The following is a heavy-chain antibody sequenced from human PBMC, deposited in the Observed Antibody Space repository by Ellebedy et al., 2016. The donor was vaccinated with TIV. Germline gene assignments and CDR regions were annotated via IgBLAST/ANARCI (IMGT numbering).Heavy chain of an antibody. J-gene: IGHJ4*02. V-gene: IGHV3-23*01. CDR1: GFTFSDYA. Sequence: GGSLRLXXVASGFTFSDYAMSWVRQAPGKGLEWVSGISHSGETPYYPVSAKGRFTISRDNSNNTLVLQMTGLRAEDTARYYCVTGIEGHWGPGTLVSVPS. CDR3: VTGIEGH. CDR2: ISHSGETP.